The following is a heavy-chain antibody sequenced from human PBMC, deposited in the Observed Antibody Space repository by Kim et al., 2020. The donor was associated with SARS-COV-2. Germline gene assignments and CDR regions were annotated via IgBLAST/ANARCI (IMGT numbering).Heavy chain of an antibody. Sequence: GGSLRLSCAASGFTFSSYAMSWVRQAPGKGLEWVSAISGSGGRTYYADSVKGRFTISRDNSKNTLYLQMNSLRAEDTAVYYCATRMVRGALRYWGQGTLVTVSS. CDR2: ISGSGGRT. CDR3: ATRMVRGALRY. CDR1: GFTFSSYA. V-gene: IGHV3-23*01. J-gene: IGHJ4*02. D-gene: IGHD3-10*01.